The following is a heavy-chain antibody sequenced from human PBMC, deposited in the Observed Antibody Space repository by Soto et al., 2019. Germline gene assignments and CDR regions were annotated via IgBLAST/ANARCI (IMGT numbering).Heavy chain of an antibody. CDR2: IYHSGST. J-gene: IGHJ4*02. V-gene: IGHV4-38-2*01. CDR3: ATRVGYCSSTSCYTDGADY. Sequence: SETLSLTCAVSGYSISSGYYWGWIRQPPGKGLEWIGSIYHSGSTYYNPSLKSRVTISVDTSKNQFSLKLSSVTAADTAVYYCATRVGYCSSTSCYTDGADYWRQRTLVTVSS. D-gene: IGHD2-2*02. CDR1: GYSISSGYY.